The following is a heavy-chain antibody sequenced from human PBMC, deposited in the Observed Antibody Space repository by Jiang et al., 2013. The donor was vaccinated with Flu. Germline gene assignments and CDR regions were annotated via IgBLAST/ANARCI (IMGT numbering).Heavy chain of an antibody. J-gene: IGHJ4*02. CDR1: GYSFTSYW. CDR2: IYPGDSDT. CDR3: ARSYYYDSSGYNQFDY. Sequence: GAEVKKPGESLKISCKGSGYSFTSYWIGWVRQMPGKGLEWMGIIYPGDSDTRYSPSFQGQVTISADKSISTAYLQWSSLKASDTAMYYCARSYYYDSSGYNQFDYWGQGTLVTVSS. V-gene: IGHV5-51*01. D-gene: IGHD3-22*01.